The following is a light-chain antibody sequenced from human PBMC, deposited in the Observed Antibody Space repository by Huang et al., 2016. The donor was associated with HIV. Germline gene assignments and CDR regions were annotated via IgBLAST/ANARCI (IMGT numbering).Light chain of an antibody. J-gene: IGKJ1*01. V-gene: IGKV1-39*01. Sequence: DIQITQSPSSLAAPVGDRVTITCRASQNIENYLSWYQQKPGKAPKLLIYAASNLQRGVPDRFSARGSETHFILSINGLQPEDSATYFCQQGSTFGPGTKVQVK. CDR2: AAS. CDR3: QQGST. CDR1: QNIENY.